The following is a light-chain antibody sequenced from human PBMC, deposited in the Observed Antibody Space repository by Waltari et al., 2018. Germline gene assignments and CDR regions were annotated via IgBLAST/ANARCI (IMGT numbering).Light chain of an antibody. CDR2: KSS. J-gene: IGKJ1*01. CDR1: QSLVHSDGNTY. V-gene: IGKV2-24*01. CDR3: IQATQLWT. Sequence: DTVMTRTPLTLPVTLGHRDPISRSSSQSLVHSDGNTYLSWLQQRPGQPPTLLIYKSSNRVSGVPDRFSGSGAGTDFTLKISRVEAEDVGVYYCIQATQLWTFGQGTKVEIK.